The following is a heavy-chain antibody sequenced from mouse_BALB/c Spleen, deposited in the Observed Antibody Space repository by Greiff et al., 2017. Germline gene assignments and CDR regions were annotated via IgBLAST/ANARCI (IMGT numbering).Heavy chain of an antibody. V-gene: IGHV3-2*02. Sequence: EVQLQESGPGLVKPSQSLSLTCTVTGYSITSDYAWNWIRQFPGNKLEWMGYISYSGSTSYNPSLKSRISITRDTSKNQFFLQLNSVTTEDTATYYCASPFITTVVSFDVWGAGTTVTVSS. J-gene: IGHJ1*01. CDR2: ISYSGST. CDR1: GYSITSDYA. D-gene: IGHD1-1*01. CDR3: ASPFITTVVSFDV.